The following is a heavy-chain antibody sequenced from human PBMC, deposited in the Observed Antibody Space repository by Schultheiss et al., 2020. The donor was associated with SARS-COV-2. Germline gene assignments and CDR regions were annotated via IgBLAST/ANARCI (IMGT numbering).Heavy chain of an antibody. CDR2: IYDSGSN. CDR3: ARGLLWVVGYNSYLIDY. J-gene: IGHJ4*02. Sequence: SDTLSLTCAVSGYSITRGYYWGWIRQPPGKGLEWIVSIYDSGSNYYNPSLKSRVTISVDTSKNQFSLKLSSVTAADTAVYYCARGLLWVVGYNSYLIDYWGQGTGVTV. D-gene: IGHD5-24*01. CDR1: GYSITRGYY. V-gene: IGHV4-38-2*01.